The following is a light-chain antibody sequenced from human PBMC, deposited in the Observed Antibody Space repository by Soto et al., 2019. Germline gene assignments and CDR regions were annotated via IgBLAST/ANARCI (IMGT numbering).Light chain of an antibody. Sequence: DIQMTQSPSSLSASVGDRVTVTCRASQGIANEVSWLQQKPGQGPTLLLRGDSTLHSEVPSRFSGSGSGTVFTLTSSSLQLGDVATYYCVQVYRAPLAFGGGTRVEIK. CDR2: GDS. CDR1: QGIANE. V-gene: IGKV1-27*01. J-gene: IGKJ4*01. CDR3: VQVYRAPLA.